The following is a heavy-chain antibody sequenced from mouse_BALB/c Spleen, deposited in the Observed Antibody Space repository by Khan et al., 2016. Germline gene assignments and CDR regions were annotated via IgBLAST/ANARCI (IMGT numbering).Heavy chain of an antibody. J-gene: IGHJ3*01. V-gene: IGHV1-15*01. CDR1: GYTFTDYE. CDR2: IHPGSGGT. D-gene: IGHD2-10*01. CDR3: TAYYGNYAWFAY. Sequence: QVQLKESGAELVRPGASVKLSCKALGYTFTDYEMHWVKQTPVHGLEWIGAIHPGSGGTAYNQKFKGKATLTADKSSSTAYMELSSLISEDSAVYYCTAYYGNYAWFAYWGQGTLVTVSA.